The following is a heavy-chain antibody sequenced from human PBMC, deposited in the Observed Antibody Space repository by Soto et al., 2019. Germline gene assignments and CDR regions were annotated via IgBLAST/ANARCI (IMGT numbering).Heavy chain of an antibody. CDR1: GYTFSTSG. D-gene: IGHD2-15*01. CDR3: ARAGAAPYYYYGMDV. Sequence: QVQLVQSGAEVRKPGASVKVSCKASGYTFSTSGMSWLRQAPGQGLEWMGWISTYNGDTNDAPKFQDRVTMTSDTSPSPVYMEPRSLRSDDTAVYYCARAGAAPYYYYGMDVWGQGTRVTVSS. V-gene: IGHV1-18*01. CDR2: ISTYNGDT. J-gene: IGHJ6*02.